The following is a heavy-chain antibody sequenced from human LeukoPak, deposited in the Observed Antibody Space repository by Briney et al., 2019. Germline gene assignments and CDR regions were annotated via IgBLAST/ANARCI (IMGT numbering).Heavy chain of an antibody. CDR1: GFTFSSYS. J-gene: IGHJ3*02. V-gene: IGHV3-48*01. Sequence: GGSLRLSCAASGFTFSSYSMNWFRQAPGKGLEWVSYISSSSSTIYYADSVKGRFTISRDNAKNSLYLQMNSLRAEDTAVYYCAREKLRFLEWPLNAFDIWGQGTMVTVSS. D-gene: IGHD3-3*01. CDR3: AREKLRFLEWPLNAFDI. CDR2: ISSSSSTI.